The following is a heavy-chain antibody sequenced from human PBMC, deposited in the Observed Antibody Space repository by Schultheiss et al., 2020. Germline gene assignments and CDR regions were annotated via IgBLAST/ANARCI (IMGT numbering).Heavy chain of an antibody. CDR1: GGSISSNSYY. CDR3: SSAGMVSYNWFDP. J-gene: IGHJ5*02. V-gene: IGHV4-39*01. D-gene: IGHD6-13*01. Sequence: SETLSLTCTVSGGSISSNSYYWGWIRQPPGKGLEWIGLIYTSGSTYYNPSLKSRVTMTVDTSKNQFFLMLSSVTAADTAVYYCSSAGMVSYNWFDPWGQGTLVNVSS. CDR2: IYTSGST.